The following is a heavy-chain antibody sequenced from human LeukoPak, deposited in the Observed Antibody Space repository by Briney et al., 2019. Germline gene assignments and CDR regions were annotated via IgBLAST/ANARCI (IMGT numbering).Heavy chain of an antibody. CDR2: IYPGDSDT. J-gene: IGHJ4*02. D-gene: IGHD2-15*01. V-gene: IGHV5-51*01. Sequence: GESLKISCKGSGYSFTSYWIGWGRQMPGKGLEWRGIIYPGDSDTRYSPSFQGQVTISADKSISTAYLQWSSLKASDTAMYYCARLPLGYCSGGSCYPARFDYWGQGTLVTVSS. CDR1: GYSFTSYW. CDR3: ARLPLGYCSGGSCYPARFDY.